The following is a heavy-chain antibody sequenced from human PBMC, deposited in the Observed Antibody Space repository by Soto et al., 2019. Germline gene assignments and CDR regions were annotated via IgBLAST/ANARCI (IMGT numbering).Heavy chain of an antibody. CDR2: ISYDGSNK. CDR3: ARGRGNSNYVASWFDP. V-gene: IGHV3-30-3*01. J-gene: IGHJ5*02. Sequence: PGGSLRLSCAASGFTFSSYAMHWVRQAPGKGLEWVAVISYDGSNKYYADSVKGRFTISRDNSKNTLYLQMNSLRAEDTAVYYCARGRGNSNYVASWFDPWGQGTLVTVSS. CDR1: GFTFSSYA. D-gene: IGHD4-4*01.